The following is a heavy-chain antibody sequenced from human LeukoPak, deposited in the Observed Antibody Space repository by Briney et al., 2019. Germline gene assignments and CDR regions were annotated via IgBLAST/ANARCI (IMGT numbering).Heavy chain of an antibody. Sequence: SETLSLTCTVSGGSISSGGYYWSWIRQHPGQGLEWIGYIYYSGSTYYNPSLKSRVTISVDTSKNQFSLKLSSVTAADTAVYYCARGYSYGYFFDYWGQGTLVTVSS. CDR3: ARGYSYGYFFDY. V-gene: IGHV4-31*03. CDR2: IYYSGST. CDR1: GGSISSGGYY. D-gene: IGHD5-18*01. J-gene: IGHJ4*02.